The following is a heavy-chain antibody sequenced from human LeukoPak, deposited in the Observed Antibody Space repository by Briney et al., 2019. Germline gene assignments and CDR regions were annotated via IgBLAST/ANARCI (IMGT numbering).Heavy chain of an antibody. CDR2: INRDGSQK. V-gene: IGHV3-7*01. Sequence: GGSLRLSCAASGFSLSAYWMTWVRQAPGKGLEWVANINRDGSQKNHVDSVKGRFTISRDNAENSLFLQMNSLTAEDTAVYYCARLGIITAAGSNDYWGQGTLVTVSS. J-gene: IGHJ4*02. D-gene: IGHD6-13*01. CDR1: GFSLSAYW. CDR3: ARLGIITAAGSNDY.